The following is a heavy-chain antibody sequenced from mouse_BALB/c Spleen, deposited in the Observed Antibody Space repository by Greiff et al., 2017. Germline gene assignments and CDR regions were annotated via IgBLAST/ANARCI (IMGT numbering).Heavy chain of an antibody. CDR1: GFNIKDTY. Sequence: EVQLQQSGAELVKPGASVKLSCTASGFNIKDTYMHWVKQRPEQGLEWIGRIDPANGNTKYDPKFQGKATITADTSSNTAYLQLSSLTSEDTAVYYCARRVITTDYVDYWGQGTTLTGSA. J-gene: IGHJ2*01. CDR3: ARRVITTDYVDY. CDR2: IDPANGNT. V-gene: IGHV14-3*02. D-gene: IGHD1-1*01.